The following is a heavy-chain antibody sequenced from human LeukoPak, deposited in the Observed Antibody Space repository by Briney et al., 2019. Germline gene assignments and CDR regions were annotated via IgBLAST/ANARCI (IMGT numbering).Heavy chain of an antibody. V-gene: IGHV3-21*04. CDR2: ISSSSYI. CDR3: ATPTTVTTDYYYGMDV. CDR1: GFTFSSYS. D-gene: IGHD4-17*01. J-gene: IGHJ6*02. Sequence: GGSLRLSCAASGFTFSSYSMNWVRQAPGKGLEWVSSISSSSYIYYADSVKGRFTISRDNSKNTLYLQMNSLRAEDTAVYYCATPTTVTTDYYYGMDVWGQGTTVTVSS.